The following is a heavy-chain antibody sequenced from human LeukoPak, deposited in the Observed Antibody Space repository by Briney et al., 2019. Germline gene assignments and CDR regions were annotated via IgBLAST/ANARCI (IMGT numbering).Heavy chain of an antibody. CDR1: GFTFSNYA. Sequence: GGSLRLSCSASGFTFSNYAMHWVRQAPGNGLEYVSAISVGGTNTYYADSVKGRFTISRDNSKNTLYLQMNSLRAEVTAVYYCARDQRGDDFWSGYWGWYFDYWGQGTLVTVSS. CDR2: ISVGGTNT. CDR3: ARDQRGDDFWSGYWGWYFDY. V-gene: IGHV3-64*04. D-gene: IGHD3-3*01. J-gene: IGHJ4*02.